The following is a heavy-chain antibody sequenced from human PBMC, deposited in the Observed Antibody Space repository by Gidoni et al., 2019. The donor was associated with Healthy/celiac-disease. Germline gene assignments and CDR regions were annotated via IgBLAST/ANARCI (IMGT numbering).Heavy chain of an antibody. V-gene: IGHV4-39*01. D-gene: IGHD5-18*01. CDR1: GGSISSSSYY. Sequence: GGSISSSSYYWGWIRQPPGKGLEWIGSIYYSGSTYYNPSLKSRVTISVDTSKNQFSLKLSSVTAADTAVYYCARSGARGYSYGYDYWGQGTLVTVSS. CDR3: ARSGARGYSYGYDY. CDR2: IYYSGST. J-gene: IGHJ4*02.